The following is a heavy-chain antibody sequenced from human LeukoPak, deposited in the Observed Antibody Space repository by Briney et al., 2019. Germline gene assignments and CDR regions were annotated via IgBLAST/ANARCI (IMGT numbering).Heavy chain of an antibody. V-gene: IGHV3-11*01. J-gene: IGHJ6*03. CDR2: ISSSGSTI. CDR1: GFTFSDYY. D-gene: IGHD2-2*01. CDR3: AREDRDIVVVPAANADYYYYYYMDV. Sequence: PGGSLRLSCAASGFTFSDYYMSWIRQAPGKGLEWVSYISSSGSTIYYADSVKGRFTISRDNAKNSLYLQMNSLRAEDTAVYYCAREDRDIVVVPAANADYYYYYYMDVWGKGTTVTISS.